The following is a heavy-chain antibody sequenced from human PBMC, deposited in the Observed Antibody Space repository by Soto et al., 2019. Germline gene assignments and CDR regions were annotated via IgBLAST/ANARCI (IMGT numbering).Heavy chain of an antibody. J-gene: IGHJ4*02. CDR1: GFTFSSYA. V-gene: IGHV3-64*01. CDR2: ISSNGGST. Sequence: EVQLVESGGGLVQPGGSLRLSCAASGFTFSSYAMHWVRQAPGKGLEYVSAISSNGGSTYYANYVKGRFTISRDNSKNTLYLQMGSLRAEDMAVYYCAREGCPPDYDYIWGSYRYMGALDYWGQGTLVTVS. D-gene: IGHD3-16*02. CDR3: AREGCPPDYDYIWGSYRYMGALDY.